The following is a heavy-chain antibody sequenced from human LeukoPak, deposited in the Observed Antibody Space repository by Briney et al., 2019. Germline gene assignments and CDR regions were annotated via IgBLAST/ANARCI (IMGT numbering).Heavy chain of an antibody. D-gene: IGHD6-13*01. CDR2: ITPSGGST. J-gene: IGHJ4*02. Sequence: GASVKVSCKASGYTFTNYYMHWVRQAPGQGLEWLGLITPSGGSTWYAQKFQGRVTMTRDMSTSTDYMELSSLRSEDMALYYCAKSGPSGGRIAAGNYFDYWGQGTLVTVSS. CDR1: GYTFTNYY. CDR3: AKSGPSGGRIAAGNYFDY. V-gene: IGHV1-46*01.